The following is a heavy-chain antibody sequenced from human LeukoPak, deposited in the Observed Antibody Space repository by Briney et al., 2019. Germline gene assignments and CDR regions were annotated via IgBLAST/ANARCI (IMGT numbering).Heavy chain of an antibody. J-gene: IGHJ4*02. V-gene: IGHV1-2*02. CDR2: INPNSGGT. Sequence: ASVKVSCKASGYTFTGYYTHWVRQAPGQGLEWMGWINPNSGGTNYAQKFQGRVTMTRDTSISTAYMELSRLRSDDTAVYYCARARTIAVAGTGYWGQGTLVTVSS. CDR3: ARARTIAVAGTGY. CDR1: GYTFTGYY. D-gene: IGHD6-19*01.